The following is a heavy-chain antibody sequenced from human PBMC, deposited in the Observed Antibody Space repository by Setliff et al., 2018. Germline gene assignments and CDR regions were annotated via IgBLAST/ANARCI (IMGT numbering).Heavy chain of an antibody. J-gene: IGHJ4*02. D-gene: IGHD3-22*01. Sequence: ASVKVSCKSSGFTFTDYGITWVRQVPGQGLEWMGWINNYNFNTQYAQKFQGRVAMTTDTSTSTAYMELRSLRSDDSAVYYCARINFYVSSGHYYAPDYWGQGTPVTVSS. V-gene: IGHV1-18*01. CDR2: INNYNFNT. CDR1: GFTFTDYG. CDR3: ARINFYVSSGHYYAPDY.